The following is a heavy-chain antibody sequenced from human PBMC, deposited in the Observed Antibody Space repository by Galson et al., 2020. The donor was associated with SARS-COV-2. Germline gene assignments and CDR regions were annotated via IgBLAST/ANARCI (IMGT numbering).Heavy chain of an antibody. J-gene: IGHJ6*02. CDR2: INHRGGT. D-gene: IGHD1-26*01. Sequence: ETSETLSLTCAVFGGSFGSYYWKWIRQPPGKGLEWIGEINHRGGTNYDPSLKSRVTISVDTSKNQFSLKLSSVTAADTAVYYCARDLVGPPTSYYGMGGWGQGTTVTVSS. CDR1: GGSFGSYY. CDR3: ARDLVGPPTSYYGMGG. V-gene: IGHV4-34*01.